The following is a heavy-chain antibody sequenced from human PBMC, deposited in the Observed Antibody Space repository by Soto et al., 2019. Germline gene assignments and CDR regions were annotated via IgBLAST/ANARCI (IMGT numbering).Heavy chain of an antibody. J-gene: IGHJ4*02. CDR1: GYSFTSYW. CDR2: IYPDDSDA. CDR3: ARLYRPNYYDSSGYSRVGDY. Sequence: GESLKISCKGSGYSFTSYWIAWVRQMPGKGLEWMGIIYPDDSDARYSPSFQGRVTISVDKSISTAYLQWSSLKASDTAMYYCARLYRPNYYDSSGYSRVGDYWGQGTLVTVSS. V-gene: IGHV5-51*01. D-gene: IGHD3-22*01.